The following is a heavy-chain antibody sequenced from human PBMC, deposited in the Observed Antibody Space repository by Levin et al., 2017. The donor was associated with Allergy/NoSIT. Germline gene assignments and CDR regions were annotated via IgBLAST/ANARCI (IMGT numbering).Heavy chain of an antibody. J-gene: IGHJ4*02. CDR3: AKGYDFWSGYYQYFDY. CDR1: GFTFSSYA. D-gene: IGHD3-3*01. Sequence: PGGSLRLSCAASGFTFSSYAMSWVRQAPGKGLEWVSAISGSGGSTYYADSVKGRFTISRDNSKNTLYLQMNSLRAEDTAVYYCAKGYDFWSGYYQYFDYWGQGTLVTVSS. V-gene: IGHV3-23*01. CDR2: ISGSGGST.